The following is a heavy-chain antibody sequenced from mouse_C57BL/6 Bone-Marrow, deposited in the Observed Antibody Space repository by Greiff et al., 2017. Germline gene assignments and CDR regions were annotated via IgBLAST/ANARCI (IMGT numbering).Heavy chain of an antibody. Sequence: EVQRVESGGGLVQPKGSLKLSCAASGFSFNTYAMNWVRQAPGKGLEWVARIRSNSNNHATYYADAVKDRFTISRDESERLLYLQMNNLKTEDTAIYYCSYYDYDVGDYWGQGTTLTVSS. D-gene: IGHD2-4*01. CDR3: SYYDYDVGDY. V-gene: IGHV10-1*01. CDR2: IRSNSNNHAT. CDR1: GFSFNTYA. J-gene: IGHJ2*01.